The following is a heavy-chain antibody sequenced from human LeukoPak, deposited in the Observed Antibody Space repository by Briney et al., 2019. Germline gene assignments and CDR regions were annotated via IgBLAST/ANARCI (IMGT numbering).Heavy chain of an antibody. Sequence: GGYLRLSCAASGFTFSSYAMNWVRQAPGKGLEWVSTITNSGDSTYYADSVKGRFTISRDNSRNTLYLQMNSLRVEDTAIYYCAQRYDYWGQGSLVTVSS. CDR1: GFTFSSYA. CDR3: AQRYDY. CDR2: ITNSGDST. J-gene: IGHJ4*02. V-gene: IGHV3-23*01.